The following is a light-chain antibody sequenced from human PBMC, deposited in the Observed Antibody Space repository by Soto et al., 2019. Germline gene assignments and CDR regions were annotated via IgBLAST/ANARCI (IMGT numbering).Light chain of an antibody. CDR3: QQYNNWWT. V-gene: IGKV3-15*01. CDR2: GAS. Sequence: EIVMTQSPATLSVSPGERATLSCRASQSVSNNLAWYQKKPGQAPRVLIYGASTRATGIPARFSGSGSGTEFTLTISSLQSEDFALYYCQQYNNWWTFGQGTRVDIK. CDR1: QSVSNN. J-gene: IGKJ1*01.